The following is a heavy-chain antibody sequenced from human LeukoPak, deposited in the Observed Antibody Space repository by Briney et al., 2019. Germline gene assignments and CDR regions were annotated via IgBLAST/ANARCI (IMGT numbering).Heavy chain of an antibody. V-gene: IGHV1-24*01. J-gene: IGHJ3*02. CDR3: ATDLLDSSGPGAFDI. CDR1: GYTLTELS. Sequence: ASVKVSCKVSGYTLTELSMHWVRQAPGKGLEWMGGFDPEDGETIYAQKFQGRVTMTEDTSTDTAYMELSSLRSEDTAVYYCATDLLDSSGPGAFDIWGQGTMVTVSS. CDR2: FDPEDGET. D-gene: IGHD3-22*01.